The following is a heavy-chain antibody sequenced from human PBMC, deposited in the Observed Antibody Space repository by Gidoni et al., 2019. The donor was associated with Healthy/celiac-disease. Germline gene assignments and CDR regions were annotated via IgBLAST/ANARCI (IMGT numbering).Heavy chain of an antibody. CDR2: FDPEDGET. J-gene: IGHJ4*02. Sequence: QVQLVQSGAEVKKPGASVKVSCKVSGYTLTELSMHWVRQAPGKGLEWMGGFDPEDGETIYAQKFQGRVTMTEDTSTDTAYMELSSLRSEDTAVYYCATSQGDNYYDSSGYFYFDYWGQGTLVTVSS. CDR1: GYTLTELS. V-gene: IGHV1-24*01. D-gene: IGHD3-22*01. CDR3: ATSQGDNYYDSSGYFYFDY.